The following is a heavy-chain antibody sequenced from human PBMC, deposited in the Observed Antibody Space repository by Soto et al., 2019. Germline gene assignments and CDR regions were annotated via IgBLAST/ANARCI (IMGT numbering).Heavy chain of an antibody. CDR3: ARADYSNYGDHYYYYGMDV. CDR2: INPNSGGT. D-gene: IGHD4-4*01. Sequence: VASVKVSCKASGYTFTGYYMHWVRQAPGQGLEWMGWINPNSGGTNYAQKFQGWVTMTRDTSISTAYMELSRLRSDDTAVYYCARADYSNYGDHYYYYGMDVWGQGTTVTVSS. CDR1: GYTFTGYY. V-gene: IGHV1-2*04. J-gene: IGHJ6*02.